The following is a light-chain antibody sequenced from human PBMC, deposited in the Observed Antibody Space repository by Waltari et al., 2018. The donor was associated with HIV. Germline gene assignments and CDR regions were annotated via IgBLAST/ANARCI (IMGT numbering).Light chain of an antibody. CDR1: KLGDKY. J-gene: IGLJ3*02. V-gene: IGLV3-1*01. Sequence: SYELTQPPSVSVSPGQTASITCSGDKLGDKYACWYQQKPGQSPVLVIYQDNKRPSGIPGRFSGSNSGNTATLTISVTQAMDEADDYWQAWDSSTPWVFGGGTKLTVL. CDR2: QDN. CDR3: QAWDSSTPWV.